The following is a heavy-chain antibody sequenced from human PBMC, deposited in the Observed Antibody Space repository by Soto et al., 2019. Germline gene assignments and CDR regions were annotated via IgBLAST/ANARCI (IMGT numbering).Heavy chain of an antibody. V-gene: IGHV1-18*01. CDR1: GYTFTRNG. D-gene: IGHD6-13*01. CDR2: ISPNSGNI. Sequence: QVHLVQSGAEVKKPGASVNVSCKTSGYTFTRNGISWVRQAPGQGLEGMGWISPNSGNIKYAQKLQGRVIMTTDTPTSTANMQLRSLRSEDTDVYYCVKDRDSHSWLAGDVWGPGTTVAVS. CDR3: VKDRDSHSWLAGDV. J-gene: IGHJ6*02.